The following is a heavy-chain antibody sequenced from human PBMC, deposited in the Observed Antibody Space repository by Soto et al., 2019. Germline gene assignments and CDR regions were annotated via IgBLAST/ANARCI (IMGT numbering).Heavy chain of an antibody. V-gene: IGHV3-13*01. Sequence: PGGSLRLSCAASGFTFSSYDMHWVRQATGKGLEWVSAIGTAGDTYYPGSVKGRFTISRENAKNSLYLQMNSLRAGDTAVYYCARATPHSRGAARPPRGYWYSGMDVWGQGTTVTVSS. CDR3: ARATPHSRGAARPPRGYWYSGMDV. D-gene: IGHD6-6*01. CDR1: GFTFSSYD. J-gene: IGHJ6*02. CDR2: IGTAGDT.